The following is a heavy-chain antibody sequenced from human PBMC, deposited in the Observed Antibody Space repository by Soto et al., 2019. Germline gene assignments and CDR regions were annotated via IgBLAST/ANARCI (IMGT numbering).Heavy chain of an antibody. J-gene: IGHJ6*02. CDR2: ISSSSSYI. CDR3: ARDPRGITMVRGALLFGIDV. Sequence: GGSLRLSCAASGFTFSSYSMNWVRQAPGKGLEWVSSISSSSSYIYYADSVKGRFTISRDNAKNSLYLQMNSLRAEDTAVYYCARDPRGITMVRGALLFGIDVWGQVPTVTASS. CDR1: GFTFSSYS. V-gene: IGHV3-21*01. D-gene: IGHD3-10*01.